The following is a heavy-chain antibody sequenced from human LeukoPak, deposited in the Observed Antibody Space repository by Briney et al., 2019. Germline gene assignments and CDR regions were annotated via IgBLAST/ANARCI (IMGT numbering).Heavy chain of an antibody. CDR3: ARDREYQLLYGVFDY. V-gene: IGHV4-4*07. D-gene: IGHD2-2*02. Sequence: PSETLSLTCTVSGGSISSYYWSWIRQPAGKGLEWIGRIYTSGSTNYNPSLTSRVTMSVDTSKNQFSLKLSSVTAADTAVYYCARDREYQLLYGVFDYWGQGTLVTVSS. CDR1: GGSISSYY. J-gene: IGHJ4*02. CDR2: IYTSGST.